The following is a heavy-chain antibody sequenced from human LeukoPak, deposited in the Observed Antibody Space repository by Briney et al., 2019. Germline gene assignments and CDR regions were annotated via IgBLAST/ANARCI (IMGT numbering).Heavy chain of an antibody. Sequence: GASVKVSCKASGYSFSSHDISWVRQAPGQGLEWMGGIIPIFGTANYAQKFQGRVTITTDESTSTAYMELSSLRSEDTAVYYCARVRTGVGAAVWYYFDYWGQGTLVTVSS. CDR2: IIPIFGTA. CDR1: GYSFSSHD. D-gene: IGHD1-26*01. V-gene: IGHV1-69*05. CDR3: ARVRTGVGAAVWYYFDY. J-gene: IGHJ4*02.